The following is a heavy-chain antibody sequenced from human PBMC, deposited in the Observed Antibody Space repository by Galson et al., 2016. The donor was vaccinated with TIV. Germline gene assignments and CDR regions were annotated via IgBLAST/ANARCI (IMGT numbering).Heavy chain of an antibody. CDR3: AREGSTVTMHHYFGLDV. J-gene: IGHJ6*02. Sequence: LSLTCTVSGYSISSGYYWGWIRQFPGKGLEWMGSIYYTGTTYTNPSLKSRLTLSVDTSNNQASLRLSTVTAADTAVYYCAREGSTVTMHHYFGLDVWGQGATVIVSS. CDR1: GYSISSGYY. CDR2: IYYTGTT. D-gene: IGHD4-17*01. V-gene: IGHV4-38-2*02.